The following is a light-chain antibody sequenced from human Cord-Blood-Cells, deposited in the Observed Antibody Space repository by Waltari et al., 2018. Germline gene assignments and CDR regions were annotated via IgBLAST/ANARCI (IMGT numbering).Light chain of an antibody. CDR2: SNN. V-gene: IGLV1-44*01. CDR3: AAWDDSLNGPV. J-gene: IGLJ3*02. CDR1: SSNIGRNP. Sequence: QSVLTQPPSASGTPGQRVTIPCSGISSNIGRNPVNWYQKPPGTAPKLLIYSNNQRPSGVPDRFSGSKSGTSASLAISGLQSEDEADYYCAAWDDSLNGPVFGGGTKLTVL.